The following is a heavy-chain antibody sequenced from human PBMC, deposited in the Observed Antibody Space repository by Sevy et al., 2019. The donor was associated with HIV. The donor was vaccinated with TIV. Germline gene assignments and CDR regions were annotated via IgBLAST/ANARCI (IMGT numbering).Heavy chain of an antibody. V-gene: IGHV1-24*01. CDR3: ATTKGYDETSGSPFDY. J-gene: IGHJ4*02. D-gene: IGHD3-22*01. CDR1: GKSLTAFS. Sequence: ASVKVSCKVSGKSLTAFSMHWVRQAPGKGLEWMGSFDPEDGETIYAQKLQGRLTMTEDTSTDTAYMELSRLRSEDTAVYYCATTKGYDETSGSPFDYWGQGTLVTVSS. CDR2: FDPEDGET.